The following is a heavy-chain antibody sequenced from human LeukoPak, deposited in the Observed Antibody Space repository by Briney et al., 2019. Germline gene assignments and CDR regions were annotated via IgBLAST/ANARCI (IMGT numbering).Heavy chain of an antibody. J-gene: IGHJ4*02. D-gene: IGHD3-10*01. V-gene: IGHV3-30*04. Sequence: SGGSLRLSCAASGFTFSSYAMHWVRQAPGKGLEWVAVISYDGSNKYYAGSVKGRFTISRDNSKNTLYLQMNSLRAEDTAVYYCARDTYYYGSGNNDYWGQGTLVTVSS. CDR1: GFTFSSYA. CDR3: ARDTYYYGSGNNDY. CDR2: ISYDGSNK.